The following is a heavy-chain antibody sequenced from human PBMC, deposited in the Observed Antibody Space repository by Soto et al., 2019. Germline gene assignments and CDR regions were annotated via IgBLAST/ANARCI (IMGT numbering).Heavy chain of an antibody. J-gene: IGHJ6*02. CDR1: GFTFSSYS. CDR3: ARKNTYYYDSSGRMDV. Sequence: EVQLVESGGGLVQPGGSLSLSCAASGFTFSSYSMNWVRQAPGKGLEWVSYISSSSSTIYYGDSVKGRFTISRDNAKNSLYLQMNSLRDEDTAVYYCARKNTYYYDSSGRMDVWGQGTTVTVSS. V-gene: IGHV3-48*02. CDR2: ISSSSSTI. D-gene: IGHD3-22*01.